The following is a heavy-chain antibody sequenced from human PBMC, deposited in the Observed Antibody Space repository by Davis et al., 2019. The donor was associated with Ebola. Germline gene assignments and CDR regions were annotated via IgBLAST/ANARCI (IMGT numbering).Heavy chain of an antibody. Sequence: PGGSLRLSCAASGFSFSNYWMNWVRQAPGKGLEWVANIKEDGSEKSYVDSVKGRFTISRDNSKNTLYLQMNSLRAEDTAVYYCANRGGYCSGGSCYSDYWGQGTLVTVSS. CDR2: IKEDGSEK. CDR3: ANRGGYCSGGSCYSDY. J-gene: IGHJ4*02. CDR1: GFSFSNYW. D-gene: IGHD2-15*01. V-gene: IGHV3-7*01.